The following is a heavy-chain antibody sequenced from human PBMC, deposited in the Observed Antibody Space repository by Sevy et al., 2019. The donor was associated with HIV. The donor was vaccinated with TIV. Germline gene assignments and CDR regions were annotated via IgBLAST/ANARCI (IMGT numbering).Heavy chain of an antibody. J-gene: IGHJ6*02. CDR3: AGSYFDSSGYSPLYYYGMDV. V-gene: IGHV1-69*13. Sequence: ASVKVSCKASGGTFSNYAISWVRQAPGQGLEWMGGFIPMFDTANYAQKFQGKVTLTADGSTTTAYMGLSGLRSDDTAVYYCAGSYFDSSGYSPLYYYGMDVWGQGTTVTVSS. CDR2: FIPMFDTA. D-gene: IGHD3-22*01. CDR1: GGTFSNYA.